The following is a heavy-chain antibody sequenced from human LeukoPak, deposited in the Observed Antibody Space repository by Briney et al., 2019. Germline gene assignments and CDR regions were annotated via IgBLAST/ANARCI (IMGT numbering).Heavy chain of an antibody. Sequence: GSLRLSCAASGFTFSRYWMHWVRQVPGKGLVWASRINRDGSIISYADSVRGRFTISRDNAKNTLYLQMNGLRAEDTAVYYCARNGLGEWELLHVWGQGTLVTVSS. CDR1: GFTFSRYW. V-gene: IGHV3-74*01. CDR2: INRDGSII. D-gene: IGHD1-26*01. CDR3: ARNGLGEWELLHV. J-gene: IGHJ4*02.